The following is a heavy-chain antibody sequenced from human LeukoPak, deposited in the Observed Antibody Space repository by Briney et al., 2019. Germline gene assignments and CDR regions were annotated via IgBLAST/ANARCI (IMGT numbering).Heavy chain of an antibody. V-gene: IGHV3-7*01. CDR1: GFTFSGYW. CDR3: ARNSGSYPFDY. J-gene: IGHJ4*02. Sequence: PGGSLRPSCAASGFTFSGYWLSWVRQAPGKGLEWVASIEQDGSQKYYVDSVRGRFTISRDNAKNSVYLQMNSLRVEDTAVYYCARNSGSYPFDYWGQGTLVTVSS. CDR2: IEQDGSQK. D-gene: IGHD1-26*01.